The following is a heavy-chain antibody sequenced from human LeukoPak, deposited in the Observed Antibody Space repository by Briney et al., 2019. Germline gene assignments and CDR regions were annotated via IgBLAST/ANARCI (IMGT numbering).Heavy chain of an antibody. V-gene: IGHV1-8*01. CDR1: GYTFTSYD. J-gene: IGHJ6*02. CDR3: AALRRDGYNPYYYYGMDV. Sequence: ASVKVSCKASGYTFTSYDINWVRQAPGQGLEWMGWVNPNSGNTGYAQKFQGRVTMTRNTSISTAYMELSSLRSEDTAVYYCAALRRDGYNPYYYYGMDVWGQGTTVTVSS. D-gene: IGHD5-24*01. CDR2: VNPNSGNT.